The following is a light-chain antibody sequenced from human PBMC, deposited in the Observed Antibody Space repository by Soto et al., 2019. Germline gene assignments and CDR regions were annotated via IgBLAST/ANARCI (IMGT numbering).Light chain of an antibody. V-gene: IGKV3-15*01. CDR3: QQYNNWPPSIT. Sequence: EIVMTQSPATLSVSPGERATLSCRASQSVSSNLAWYQEKPGQAPRLLIYCASTRATGIPARFSCSGSGTEFTLTISSLQSEDFAVYYCQQYNNWPPSITFGLGTRLEIK. CDR1: QSVSSN. CDR2: CAS. J-gene: IGKJ5*01.